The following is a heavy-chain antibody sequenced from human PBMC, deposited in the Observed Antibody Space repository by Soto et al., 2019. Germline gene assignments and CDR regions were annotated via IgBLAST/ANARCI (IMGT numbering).Heavy chain of an antibody. V-gene: IGHV1-46*01. CDR2: INPSGGST. D-gene: IGHD6-13*01. CDR1: GYTFTSYY. Sequence: ASVKVSCKASGYTFTSYYMHWVRQAPGQGLEWMGIINPSGGSTSYAQKFQGRVTMTRDTSTSTVYMELSSLRSEDTAVYYCARDSSSSWSHYYYGMDVWGQGTTVTVSS. J-gene: IGHJ6*02. CDR3: ARDSSSSWSHYYYGMDV.